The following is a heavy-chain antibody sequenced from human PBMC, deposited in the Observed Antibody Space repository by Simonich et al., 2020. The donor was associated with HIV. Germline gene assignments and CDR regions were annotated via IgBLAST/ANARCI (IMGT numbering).Heavy chain of an antibody. D-gene: IGHD5-12*01. Sequence: EVQLVESGGGLVKPGGSLRVSCAASGFTFSNAWMSWVRQAPEKGLEWVGRIKRKTDGGKKDYAQTVKGRFTNSRDDSKNTLYLQMNSLKTEDTAVYYCTTERKRWLQLGAFGPFDYWGQGTLVTVSS. CDR3: TTERKRWLQLGAFGPFDY. V-gene: IGHV3-15*01. J-gene: IGHJ4*02. CDR2: IKRKTDGGKK. CDR1: GFTFSNAW.